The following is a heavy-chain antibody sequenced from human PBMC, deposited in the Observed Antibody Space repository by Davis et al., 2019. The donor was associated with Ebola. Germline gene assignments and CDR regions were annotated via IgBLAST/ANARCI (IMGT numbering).Heavy chain of an antibody. CDR1: GGTFSSYA. CDR3: ARESAAGFDP. D-gene: IGHD6-13*01. V-gene: IGHV1-2*02. CDR2: INPNSGGT. Sequence: ASVKVSCKASGGTFSSYAISWVRQAPGQGLEWMGWINPNSGGTNYAQKFQGRVTMTRDTSISTAYMELSRLRSDDTAVYYCARESAAGFDPWGQGTLVTVSS. J-gene: IGHJ5*02.